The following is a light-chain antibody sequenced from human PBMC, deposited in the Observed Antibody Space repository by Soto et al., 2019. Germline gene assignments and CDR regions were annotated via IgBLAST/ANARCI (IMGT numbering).Light chain of an antibody. CDR3: QQYGSSPRT. CDR1: QSLVHSDGNTY. Sequence: DIVMTQSPLSLPVTLGQPASISCRSSQSLVHSDGNTYLNWFQQRPGQSPRRLIYRVSNRDSGVPDRFSGSGSGTDFTLKISRVEADDFAVYYCQQYGSSPRTFGQGTKVDIK. J-gene: IGKJ1*01. CDR2: RVS. V-gene: IGKV2-30*02.